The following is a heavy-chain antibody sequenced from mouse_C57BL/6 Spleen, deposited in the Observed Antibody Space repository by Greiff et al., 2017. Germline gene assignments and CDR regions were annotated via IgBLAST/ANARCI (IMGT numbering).Heavy chain of an antibody. Sequence: EVKLQQSGPGLVKPSQSLSLTCSVTGYSITSGYYWNWIRQFPGNKLEWMGYISYDGSNNYNPSLKNRISNTRDTSKNQFFLKLNSVTTEDTATYYCARDYYYAMDYWGQGTSVTVSS. J-gene: IGHJ4*01. CDR2: ISYDGSN. V-gene: IGHV3-6*01. CDR3: ARDYYYAMDY. CDR1: GYSITSGYY.